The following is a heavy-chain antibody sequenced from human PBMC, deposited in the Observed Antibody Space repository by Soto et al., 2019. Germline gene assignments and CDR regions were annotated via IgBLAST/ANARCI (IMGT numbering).Heavy chain of an antibody. J-gene: IGHJ5*02. D-gene: IGHD2-2*01. CDR3: ARNKDIVVVPAAPLPNWFDP. CDR1: GYTFTSYY. Sequence: ASVKVSCKASGYTFTSYYMHWVRQAPGQGLEWMGIINPSGGSTSYAQKFQGRVTMTRDTSTSTVYMELSSLRSEDTAVYYCARNKDIVVVPAAPLPNWFDPWGQGTLVTVSS. CDR2: INPSGGST. V-gene: IGHV1-46*03.